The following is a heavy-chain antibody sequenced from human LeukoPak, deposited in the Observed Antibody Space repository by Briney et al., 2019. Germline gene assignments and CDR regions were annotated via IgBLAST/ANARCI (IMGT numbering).Heavy chain of an antibody. CDR2: INHSGYT. J-gene: IGHJ4*02. D-gene: IGHD4-17*01. V-gene: IGHV4-34*01. CDR3: TRMTTGHDY. CDR1: GVSFNDYY. Sequence: SETLSLTCAISGVSFNDYYWSWVRQTPGRGLEWIGEINHSGYTNDSPSLKSRVTLSIDTSRKQFSLNLRSVTVADTGIYYCTRMTTGHDYWGQGTLVTVSS.